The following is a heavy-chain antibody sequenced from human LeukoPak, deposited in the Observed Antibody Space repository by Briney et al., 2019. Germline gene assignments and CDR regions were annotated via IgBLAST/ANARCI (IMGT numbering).Heavy chain of an antibody. CDR2: IYSGGST. CDR3: AGTHYDFWSGFYSFDY. V-gene: IGHV3-53*01. CDR1: GFTVSSNY. D-gene: IGHD3-3*01. J-gene: IGHJ4*02. Sequence: GGSLRLSCAASGFTVSSNYMSWVRQAPGKGLEWVSVIYSGGSTYYADSVKGRFTISRDNSKNTLYLQMNSLRAEDTAVYYCAGTHYDFWSGFYSFDYWGQGTLVTVSP.